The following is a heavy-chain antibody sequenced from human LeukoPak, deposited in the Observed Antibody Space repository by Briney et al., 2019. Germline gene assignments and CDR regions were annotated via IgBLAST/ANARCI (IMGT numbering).Heavy chain of an antibody. J-gene: IGHJ4*02. Sequence: PGRSLRLSCTASGLTFGDYAMSWFRQAPGKGLEWVGFIRSKAYGGTTEYAASVKGRFTISRDDSKSIAYLQMSSLKTEDTAVYYCTRDGRYDFWSGYSDYWGQGTLVTVSS. V-gene: IGHV3-49*03. CDR1: GLTFGDYA. CDR3: TRDGRYDFWSGYSDY. CDR2: IRSKAYGGTT. D-gene: IGHD3-3*01.